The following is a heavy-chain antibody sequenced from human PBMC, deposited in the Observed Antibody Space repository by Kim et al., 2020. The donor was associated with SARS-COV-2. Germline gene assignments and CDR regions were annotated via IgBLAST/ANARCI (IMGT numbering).Heavy chain of an antibody. Sequence: YAECVKGRFTIARDKAKNTLFLQMRRLRAEDTGTYYCARDDDAAIIPVDYWGLGTLVTVSS. V-gene: IGHV3-74*01. D-gene: IGHD2-21*01. CDR3: ARDDDAAIIPVDY. J-gene: IGHJ4*02.